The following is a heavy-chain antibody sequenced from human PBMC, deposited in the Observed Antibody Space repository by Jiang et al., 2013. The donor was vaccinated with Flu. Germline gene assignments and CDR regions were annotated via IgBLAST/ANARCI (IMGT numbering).Heavy chain of an antibody. V-gene: IGHV3-7*03. CDR2: IKQDGGEK. J-gene: IGHJ4*02. CDR3: ACISVARPEIDY. D-gene: IGHD6-19*01. Sequence: GGLVQPGGSLRLSCVVSGFTFSSYWMSWVRQAPGKGLEWVANIKQDGGEKQYVDSVKGRFTISRDNAKNSLYLQMSSLRAEDTAVYYCACISVARPEIDYWGQGTLVTVSS. CDR1: GFTFSSYW.